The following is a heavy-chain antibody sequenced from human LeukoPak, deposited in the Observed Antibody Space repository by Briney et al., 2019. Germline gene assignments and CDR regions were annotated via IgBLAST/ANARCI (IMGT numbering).Heavy chain of an antibody. V-gene: IGHV3-53*01. J-gene: IGHJ4*02. CDR3: ARMFGGNYYGYYFDY. CDR1: GFTVNNYY. D-gene: IGHD1-26*01. CDR2: LYSGGMT. Sequence: PGGSLRLSCAASGFTVNNYYMTWVRQAPGKGLECVSILYSGGMTYYADSVKGRFTISTDTSKNTVNLQMNRVRAQDTAIYYCARMFGGNYYGYYFDYWGQGSMLTVSS.